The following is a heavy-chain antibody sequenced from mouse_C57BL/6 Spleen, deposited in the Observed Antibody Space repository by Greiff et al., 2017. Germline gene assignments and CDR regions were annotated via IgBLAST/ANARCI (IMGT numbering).Heavy chain of an antibody. CDR2: IDPETGGT. CDR1: GYTFTDYE. CDR3: TRMIAITTVVANYAMDY. V-gene: IGHV1-15*01. J-gene: IGHJ4*01. D-gene: IGHD1-1*01. Sequence: QVQLQQSGAELVRPGASVTLSCKASGYTFTDYEMHWVKQTPVHGLEWIGAIDPETGGTAYNQKFKGKAILTADKSSSTAYMELRSLTSEDSAVYYCTRMIAITTVVANYAMDYWGQGTSVTVSS.